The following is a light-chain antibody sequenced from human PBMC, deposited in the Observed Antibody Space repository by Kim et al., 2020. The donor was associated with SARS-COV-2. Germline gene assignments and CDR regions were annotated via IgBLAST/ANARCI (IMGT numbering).Light chain of an antibody. Sequence: QSALTQPASVSGSPGQSITISCTGTSSDYVSWYQQLPGKAPKLMIYDVTNRPSGVSNRFSGSKSGNTASLTISGLQAEDEADYYCSSYTTSSTVFGG. V-gene: IGLV2-14*01. CDR2: DVT. CDR1: SSDY. CDR3: SSYTTSSTV. J-gene: IGLJ2*01.